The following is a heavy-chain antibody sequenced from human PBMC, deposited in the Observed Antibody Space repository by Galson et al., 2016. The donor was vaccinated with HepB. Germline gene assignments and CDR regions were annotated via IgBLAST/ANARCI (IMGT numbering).Heavy chain of an antibody. CDR1: GFAFGSHW. CDR2: INSDGTIS. V-gene: IGHV3-74*01. J-gene: IGHJ5*01. Sequence: SLRLSCAASGFAFGSHWMHWVRQVPGKGLVWVSRINSDGTISNYADSVKGRFTISRDNAKNTLYLQMNSLRAEDTAVYFCVRDHSVVLTTAYNWFDPWGQGTLVTVSS. D-gene: IGHD4-23*01. CDR3: VRDHSVVLTTAYNWFDP.